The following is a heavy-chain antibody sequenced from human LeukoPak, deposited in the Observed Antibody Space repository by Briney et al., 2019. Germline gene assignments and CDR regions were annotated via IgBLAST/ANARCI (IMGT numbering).Heavy chain of an antibody. CDR3: AKDDCSSTSCYRTYAFDI. Sequence: PGGSLRLSCAASGFTFSSYAMSWVRQAPGKGLEWVSAISGSGGSTYYADSVKGRFTISRDNYKNTLYLQMNSLRAEDTAVYYCAKDDCSSTSCYRTYAFDIWGQGTMVTVSS. J-gene: IGHJ3*02. V-gene: IGHV3-23*01. D-gene: IGHD2-2*01. CDR2: ISGSGGST. CDR1: GFTFSSYA.